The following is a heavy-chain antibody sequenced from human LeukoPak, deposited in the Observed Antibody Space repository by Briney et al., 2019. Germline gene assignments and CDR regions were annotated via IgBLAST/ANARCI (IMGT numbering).Heavy chain of an antibody. Sequence: SETLSLTCAVYGGSFSGYYWSWIRQPPGKGLEWIGEINHSGSTNYNPSLKSRVTISVDTSKNQFSLKLSSVTAADTAVYYCARGKYYYGSGSYHPGLPADYWGQGTLVTVSS. J-gene: IGHJ4*02. D-gene: IGHD3-10*01. CDR2: INHSGST. CDR3: ARGKYYYGSGSYHPGLPADY. V-gene: IGHV4-34*01. CDR1: GGSFSGYY.